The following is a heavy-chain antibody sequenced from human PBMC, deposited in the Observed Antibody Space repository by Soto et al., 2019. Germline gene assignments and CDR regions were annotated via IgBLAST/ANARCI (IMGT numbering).Heavy chain of an antibody. V-gene: IGHV3-74*01. D-gene: IGHD1-1*01. CDR3: ARDLSGDTTPYFDL. CDR1: GFAFSSYW. CDR2: IYNDGSRT. J-gene: IGHJ4*02. Sequence: PGGSVILSCAASGFAFSSYWMHWVRQTPGKGPVWVSRIYNDGSRTAYADSVKGRFTISRDNAKNTMYLQMSSLTVEDTAVYYCARDLSGDTTPYFDLWGQGTLVTVSS.